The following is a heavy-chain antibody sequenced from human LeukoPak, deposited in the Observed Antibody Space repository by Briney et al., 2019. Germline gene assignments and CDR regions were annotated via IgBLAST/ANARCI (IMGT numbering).Heavy chain of an antibody. Sequence: SETLSLTCAVYGGSFSGYYWSWIRQPPGKGREWIGEINHSGSTNYNPSLKSRVTISIDTSKNQFSLKLNSVTAADTAVYYCAAESERWLLRSWGQGTLVTVSS. CDR2: INHSGST. CDR1: GGSFSGYY. D-gene: IGHD6-19*01. V-gene: IGHV4-34*01. CDR3: AAESERWLLRS. J-gene: IGHJ4*02.